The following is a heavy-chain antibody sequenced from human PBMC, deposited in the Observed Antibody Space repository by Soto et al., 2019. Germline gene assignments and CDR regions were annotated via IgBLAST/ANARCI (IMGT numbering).Heavy chain of an antibody. CDR1: GGSISSYY. Sequence: TSETLSLTCTVSGGSISSYYWSWIRQPPGKGLEWIGYIYYGGSTNYNPSLKSRVTISVDTSKNQFSLKLSSVTAADTAVYYCAGHHSSSWYWFDPWGQGTLVTVSS. D-gene: IGHD6-13*01. V-gene: IGHV4-59*01. CDR2: IYYGGST. CDR3: AGHHSSSWYWFDP. J-gene: IGHJ5*02.